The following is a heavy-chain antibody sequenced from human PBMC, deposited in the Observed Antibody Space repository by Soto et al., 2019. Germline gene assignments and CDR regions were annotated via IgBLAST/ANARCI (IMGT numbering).Heavy chain of an antibody. Sequence: PSETLSLTCAVYGGSFSGYYWSWIRQPPVKVLEWIGEINHSGSTNYNPSLKSRVTISVDTSKNQFSLKLSSVTAADTAVYYCARGRYSSSWYTPASTFDYWGQGTLVTVS. D-gene: IGHD6-13*01. CDR2: INHSGST. V-gene: IGHV4-34*01. J-gene: IGHJ4*02. CDR1: GGSFSGYY. CDR3: ARGRYSSSWYTPASTFDY.